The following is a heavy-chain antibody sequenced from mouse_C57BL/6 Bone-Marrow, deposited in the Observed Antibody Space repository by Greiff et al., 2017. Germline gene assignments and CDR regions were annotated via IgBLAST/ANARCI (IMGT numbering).Heavy chain of an antibody. V-gene: IGHV1-81*01. CDR1: GYTFTSYG. D-gene: IGHD2-4*01. CDR3: ARKDYDWAY. Sequence: QVQLKESGAELARPGASVKLSCKASGYTFTSYGISWVKQRTGQGLEWIGEIYPRSGNTYYNEKFKGNATLTADKSSSTAYMELRSLTSEDSAVYFCARKDYDWAYWGQGTLVTVSA. J-gene: IGHJ3*01. CDR2: IYPRSGNT.